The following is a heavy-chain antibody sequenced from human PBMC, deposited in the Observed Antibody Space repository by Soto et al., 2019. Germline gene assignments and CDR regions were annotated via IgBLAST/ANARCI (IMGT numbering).Heavy chain of an antibody. CDR3: ARYRFSGTKWYKFDY. D-gene: IGHD1-1*01. CDR1: GVTVSSDAYY. J-gene: IGHJ4*02. CDR2: IYHTGST. V-gene: IGHV4-31*03. Sequence: PSEALSLPCPVSGVTVSSDAYYWGWVLRRPGKGLEWIGNIYHTGSTYYSPYIKSRVEISLDRSTNQFSLRLRSVTAADTAVYYCARYRFSGTKWYKFDYWGQGTMVTVS.